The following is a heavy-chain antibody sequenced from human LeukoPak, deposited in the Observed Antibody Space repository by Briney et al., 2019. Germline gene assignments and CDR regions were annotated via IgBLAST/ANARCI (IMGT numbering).Heavy chain of an antibody. Sequence: PGGSLRLSCAASGFTFSSYGMHWVRQAPGKGLDWVAFIHHDGSNKYYADSVRGRFTISRDNSKNTLYLQMNSLRAEDTAVYYCAKPRWFDYWGQGTLVTVSS. CDR1: GFTFSSYG. V-gene: IGHV3-30*02. CDR2: IHHDGSNK. CDR3: AKPRWFDY. J-gene: IGHJ4*02. D-gene: IGHD2-15*01.